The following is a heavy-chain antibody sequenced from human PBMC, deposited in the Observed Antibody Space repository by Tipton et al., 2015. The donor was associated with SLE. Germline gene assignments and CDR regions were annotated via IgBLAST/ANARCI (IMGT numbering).Heavy chain of an antibody. Sequence: TLSLTCSVSGSSICSYHWGWIRQPSGKGLEWMGSIFHSGDVYYNPSVKSRVTISIETSRNQFSLKLTSVTAADTAVYYCVRDGFCRNGVCYRNWFDPWGPGSLVTVSS. V-gene: IGHV4-38-2*02. J-gene: IGHJ5*02. D-gene: IGHD3-16*02. CDR3: VRDGFCRNGVCYRNWFDP. CDR1: GSSICSYH. CDR2: IFHSGDV.